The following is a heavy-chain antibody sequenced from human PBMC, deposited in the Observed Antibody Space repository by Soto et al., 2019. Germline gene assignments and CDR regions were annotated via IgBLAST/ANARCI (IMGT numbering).Heavy chain of an antibody. V-gene: IGHV1-69*01. CDR3: ARMGRLLWFGESYYYGMDV. Sequence: QVQLVQSGAEVKKPGSSVKVSCKASGGTFSSYAISWVRQAPGQGLEWMGGIIPIFGTANYAQKFQGRVTITADESTSKAYMELSSLRSEDTAVYYCARMGRLLWFGESYYYGMDVWGQGPTVTVSS. J-gene: IGHJ6*02. CDR1: GGTFSSYA. D-gene: IGHD3-10*01. CDR2: IIPIFGTA.